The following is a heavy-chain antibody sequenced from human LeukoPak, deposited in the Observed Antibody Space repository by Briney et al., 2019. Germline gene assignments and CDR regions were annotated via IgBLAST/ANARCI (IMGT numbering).Heavy chain of an antibody. D-gene: IGHD2-21*02. CDR3: ARGLTQIPRLATGLGH. J-gene: IGHJ4*02. V-gene: IGHV3-33*01. CDR2: IWYDGGNK. CDR1: GFSFSSYA. Sequence: GGSLRLSCAASGFSFSSYAMHWVRQAPGKGLEWVAVIWYDGGNKYYADSVKGRFTISRDNSKDTLYLEMNSLRAEDTAVYYCARGLTQIPRLATGLGHWGQGTLVTVSS.